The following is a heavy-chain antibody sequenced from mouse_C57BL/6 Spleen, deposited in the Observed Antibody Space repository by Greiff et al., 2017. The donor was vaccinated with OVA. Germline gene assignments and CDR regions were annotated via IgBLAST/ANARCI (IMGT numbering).Heavy chain of an antibody. D-gene: IGHD2-2*01. CDR2: IWSDGST. Sequence: VKLVESGPGLVAPSQSLSITCTVSGFSLTSYGVHWVRQPPGKGLEWLVVIWSDGSTTYNSALKSRLSISKDNSKSQVFLKMNSLQTDDTAMYYCARQDGYEGYYYAMDYWGQGTSVTVSS. CDR3: ARQDGYEGYYYAMDY. V-gene: IGHV2-6-1*01. CDR1: GFSLTSYG. J-gene: IGHJ4*01.